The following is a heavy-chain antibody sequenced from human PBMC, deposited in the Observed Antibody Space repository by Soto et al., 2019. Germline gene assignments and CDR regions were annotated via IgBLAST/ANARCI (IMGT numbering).Heavy chain of an antibody. CDR1: GYTFTSYG. V-gene: IGHV1-18*01. D-gene: IGHD3-3*01. CDR2: ISAYNGNT. J-gene: IGHJ5*02. Sequence: ASVKVSCKASGYTFTSYGISWVRQAPGQGLEWMGWISAYNGNTNYAQKLQGRVTMTTDTSTSTAYMELRSLRSDDTAVYYCARMENTIFVVAPVGWFDPWGQGTLVTVSS. CDR3: ARMENTIFVVAPVGWFDP.